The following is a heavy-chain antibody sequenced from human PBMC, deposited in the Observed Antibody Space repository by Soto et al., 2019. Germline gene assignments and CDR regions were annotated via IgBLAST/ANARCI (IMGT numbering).Heavy chain of an antibody. D-gene: IGHD3-10*01. CDR1: GGTASSYA. J-gene: IGHJ4*02. CDR3: ARDRFGRFGELSGSFDY. CDR2: IIPIFGTA. V-gene: IGHV1-69*13. Sequence: SVKVACRASGGTASSYAISWVRQAPGQGLEWIGGIIPIFGTANYAQKFHGRVTITPDESTSTAYMELSSLSSEDTAVYYCARDRFGRFGELSGSFDYWGQGTLVPGSS.